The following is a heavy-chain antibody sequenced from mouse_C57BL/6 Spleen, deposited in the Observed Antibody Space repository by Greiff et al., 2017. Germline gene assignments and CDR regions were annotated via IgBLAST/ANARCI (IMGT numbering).Heavy chain of an antibody. CDR1: GYTFTSYW. J-gene: IGHJ3*01. D-gene: IGHD4-1*01. Sequence: QVQLQQPGAELVRPGSSVKLSCKASGYTFTSYWMHWVKQRPIQGLEWIGNIDPSDSVTHYNPKFKDKATLTVYKSSSTAYMQLSSLTSEDSAVYYCARGGLGRGFAYWGQGTLVTVSA. V-gene: IGHV1-52*01. CDR2: IDPSDSVT. CDR3: ARGGLGRGFAY.